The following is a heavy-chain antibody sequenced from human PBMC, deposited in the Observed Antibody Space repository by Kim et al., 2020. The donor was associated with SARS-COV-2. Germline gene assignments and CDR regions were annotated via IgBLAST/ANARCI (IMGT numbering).Heavy chain of an antibody. D-gene: IGHD3-22*01. CDR1: GFTFSSYE. Sequence: GGSLRLSCAASGFTFSSYEMNWVRQAPGKGLEWVSYISSSGSTIYYADSVKGRFTISRDNAKNSLYLQMNSLRAEDTAVYYCARYKIFYDSSGYGAGGEAFDIWGQGTMVTVSS. V-gene: IGHV3-48*03. CDR3: ARYKIFYDSSGYGAGGEAFDI. CDR2: ISSSGSTI. J-gene: IGHJ3*02.